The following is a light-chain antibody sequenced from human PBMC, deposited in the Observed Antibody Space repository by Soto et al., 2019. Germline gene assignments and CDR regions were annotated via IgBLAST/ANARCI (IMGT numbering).Light chain of an antibody. CDR3: QQYGGSPRT. Sequence: EIVLTQSPGTLSLSPGERATLSCRASQSISSFYLAWYQQTPGQAPRLLIYDASSRAAGIPDRFSGGGSGTDFTLTISKLEHEDFGGYYCQQYGGSPRTFGQGTKVEIK. J-gene: IGKJ1*01. V-gene: IGKV3-20*01. CDR1: QSISSFY. CDR2: DAS.